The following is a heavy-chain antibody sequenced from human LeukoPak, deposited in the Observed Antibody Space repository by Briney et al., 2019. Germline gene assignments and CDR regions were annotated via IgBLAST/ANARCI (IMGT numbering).Heavy chain of an antibody. V-gene: IGHV1-46*01. CDR3: ARDTDSSSFWN. CDR2: INPSGGST. Sequence: ASVKVSCKASGYTFTSYYMHWLRQAPGHGREWMGIINPSGGSTSYAQKFQGRVTMTRDMSTSTVYMELSSLRSEDTAVYYCARDTDSSSFWNWGQGTLVTVSS. D-gene: IGHD6-6*01. J-gene: IGHJ4*02. CDR1: GYTFTSYY.